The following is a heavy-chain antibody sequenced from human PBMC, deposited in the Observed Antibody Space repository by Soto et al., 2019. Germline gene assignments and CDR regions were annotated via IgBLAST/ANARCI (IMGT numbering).Heavy chain of an antibody. D-gene: IGHD6-6*01. Sequence: SETLSLTCAVYNGSLSGYFWSWIRQPPGKGLEWIGEINHSGTTNYNPSLRSRVTISLDRSRNEFSLKLRSMTAADTAVYYCATGGGVIATRMVWFDPGGQGIQGTVS. J-gene: IGHJ5*02. V-gene: IGHV4-34*01. CDR3: ATGGGVIATRMVWFDP. CDR2: INHSGTT. CDR1: NGSLSGYF.